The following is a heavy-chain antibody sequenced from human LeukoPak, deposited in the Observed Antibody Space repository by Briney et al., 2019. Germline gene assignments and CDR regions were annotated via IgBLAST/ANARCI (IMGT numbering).Heavy chain of an antibody. CDR1: GFTFSNYA. CDR3: ARGQNYYGSGSQTFDI. J-gene: IGHJ3*02. CDR2: ISTGGGST. D-gene: IGHD3-10*01. Sequence: PGGSLRLSCAASGFTFSNYAMSWVRQAPGKGLEWVSSISTGGGSTNYADSVKGRFTISRDNAKNSLYLQVSSLRAEDTAWYYCARGQNYYGSGSQTFDIWGQGTMVTVPS. V-gene: IGHV3-23*01.